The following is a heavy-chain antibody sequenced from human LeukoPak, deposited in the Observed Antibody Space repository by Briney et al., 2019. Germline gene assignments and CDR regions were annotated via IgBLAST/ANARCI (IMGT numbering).Heavy chain of an antibody. Sequence: PGGSLRLSCAASGFTFSSYSMNWVRQAPGKGLEWVSSISSSSSYIYYADSVKGRFTISRDNAKNSLYLQMNSLRAEDTAVYYCARGGAWVGESNSTSFYYYYYMDVWGKGTTVTISS. V-gene: IGHV3-21*01. CDR1: GFTFSSYS. J-gene: IGHJ6*03. CDR2: ISSSSSYI. D-gene: IGHD3-10*01. CDR3: ARGGAWVGESNSTSFYYYYYMDV.